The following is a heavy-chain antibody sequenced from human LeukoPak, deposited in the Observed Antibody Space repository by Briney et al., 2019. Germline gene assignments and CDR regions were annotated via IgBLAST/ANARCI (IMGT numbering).Heavy chain of an antibody. CDR1: GYTLTELS. Sequence: ASVKVSCKVSGYTLTELSMHWVRQAPGKGLEWMGGFDPEDGETIYAQKFQGRVTMTEDASTDTAYMELSSLRSEDTAVYYCATACSSTSCYLVWGQGTLVTVSS. CDR2: FDPEDGET. V-gene: IGHV1-24*01. CDR3: ATACSSTSCYLV. D-gene: IGHD2-2*01. J-gene: IGHJ4*02.